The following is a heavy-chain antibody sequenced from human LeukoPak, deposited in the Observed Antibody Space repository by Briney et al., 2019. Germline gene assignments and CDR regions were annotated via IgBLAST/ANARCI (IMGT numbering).Heavy chain of an antibody. Sequence: ASVKVSCKASGYTFTSYYMHWVRQAPGQGLEWMGIINPSGGSTSYAQKFQGRVTMTRDMSTSTVYMELSSLRSEDTAVYYCARGENYYDSSGYSPPLGYFDLWGRGTLVTVSS. V-gene: IGHV1-46*01. D-gene: IGHD3-22*01. CDR3: ARGENYYDSSGYSPPLGYFDL. CDR1: GYTFTSYY. CDR2: INPSGGST. J-gene: IGHJ2*01.